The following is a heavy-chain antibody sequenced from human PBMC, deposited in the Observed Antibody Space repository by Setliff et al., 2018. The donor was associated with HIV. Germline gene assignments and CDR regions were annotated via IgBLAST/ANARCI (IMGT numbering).Heavy chain of an antibody. CDR3: ARDLSSGPAY. J-gene: IGHJ4*02. V-gene: IGHV4-38-2*02. D-gene: IGHD3-22*01. CDR1: GYSISSGYY. CDR2: IYHSGST. Sequence: SETLSLTCAVSGYSISSGYYLGWIRQPPGKGLEWIGSIYHSGSTYYNPSLKSRVTISVDTSKNQFSLKVNSVTAADTAVYYCARDLSSGPAYWGQGTLVTVSS.